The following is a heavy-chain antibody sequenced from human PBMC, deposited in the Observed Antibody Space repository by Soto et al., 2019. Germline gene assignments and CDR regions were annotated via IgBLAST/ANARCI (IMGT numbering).Heavy chain of an antibody. D-gene: IGHD3-16*01. V-gene: IGHV1-3*01. J-gene: IGHJ5*02. CDR3: ARDLPNYDNVWGRFDP. Sequence: ASVKVSCKASGYTFTGYCFTNNVFHWVRQAPGQRLEWMGWINAGSGNTRYSQRLQGRVTMTWDTSASTVHMELSSLRSEDTAVYYCARDLPNYDNVWGRFDPWGQGTLVTVSS. CDR1: GYTFTGYCFTNNV. CDR2: INAGSGNT.